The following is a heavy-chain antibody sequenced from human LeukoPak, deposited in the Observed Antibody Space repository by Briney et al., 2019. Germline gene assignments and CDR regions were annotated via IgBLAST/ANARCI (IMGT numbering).Heavy chain of an antibody. D-gene: IGHD3-10*01. J-gene: IGHJ4*02. CDR3: ARVPGGPRDGDYFDY. CDR1: GGSFSGYY. CDR2: INHSGST. Sequence: SETLSLTCAVYGGSFSGYYWSWIRQPPGKGLEWIGEINHSGSTNYNPSLKSRVTISVDTSKNQFSLKLSSVTAADTAVYYCARVPGGPRDGDYFDYWGQGTLVTVSS. V-gene: IGHV4-34*01.